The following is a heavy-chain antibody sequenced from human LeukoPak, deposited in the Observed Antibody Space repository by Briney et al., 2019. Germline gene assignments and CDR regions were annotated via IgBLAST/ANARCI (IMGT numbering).Heavy chain of an antibody. J-gene: IGHJ4*02. D-gene: IGHD1-26*01. Sequence: PSETLSLTCSVSDASVVNYYWSWIRQPPGKGLEWIGFVYYSGGTNYNPSLRSRLTISVDTSKNHFSLKLTSVTAADTAVYYCARIVGTNYFDYWGQGALVTVSS. CDR3: ARIVGTNYFDY. CDR2: VYYSGGT. V-gene: IGHV4-59*08. CDR1: DASVVNYY.